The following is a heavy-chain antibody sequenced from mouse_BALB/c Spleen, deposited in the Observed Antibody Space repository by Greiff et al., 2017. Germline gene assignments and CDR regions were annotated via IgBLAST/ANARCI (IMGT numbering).Heavy chain of an antibody. Sequence: EVQLQQSGTVLARPGASVKMSCKASGYTFTSYWMHWVKQRPGQGLEWIGAIYPGNSDTSYNQKFKGKAKLTAVTSTSTAYMELSSLTNEDSAVYYCTRRYYGSPRYFDVWGAGTTVTVSS. CDR2: IYPGNSDT. V-gene: IGHV1-5*01. D-gene: IGHD1-1*01. CDR1: GYTFTSYW. J-gene: IGHJ1*01. CDR3: TRRYYGSPRYFDV.